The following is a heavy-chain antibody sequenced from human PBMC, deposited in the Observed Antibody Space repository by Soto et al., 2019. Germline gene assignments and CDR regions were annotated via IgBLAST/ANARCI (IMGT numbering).Heavy chain of an antibody. CDR3: ARDPSRGSDWARYLDL. J-gene: IGHJ2*01. Sequence: EVQLVESGGGLVQPGGSLRLSCAASGLSFSNYAMDWVRQAQGKGLEWVSYISGSSSNIRYADYVKGRFTISRDNAKSSVYLQMNSLRADDTAVYYCARDPSRGSDWARYLDLWGRGTLVTVSS. CDR1: GLSFSNYA. V-gene: IGHV3-48*01. D-gene: IGHD1-26*01. CDR2: ISGSSSNI.